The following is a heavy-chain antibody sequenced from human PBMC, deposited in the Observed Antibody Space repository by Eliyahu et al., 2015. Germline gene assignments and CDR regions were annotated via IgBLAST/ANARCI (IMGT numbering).Heavy chain of an antibody. J-gene: IGHJ2*01. CDR2: IYYSXST. CDR3: AGAEQWLPTGWYFDL. D-gene: IGHD6-19*01. V-gene: IGHV4-59*08. Sequence: QVQLQEXGPGLVKXSETLSLTCTVSGGSIXSYYWSWIRQPPGKGXEWIGYIYYSXSTNYNPSLKSRVTISVDTSKNQFSLKLSSVTAADTAVYYCAGAEQWLPTGWYFDLWGRGTLVTVSS. CDR1: GGSIXSYY.